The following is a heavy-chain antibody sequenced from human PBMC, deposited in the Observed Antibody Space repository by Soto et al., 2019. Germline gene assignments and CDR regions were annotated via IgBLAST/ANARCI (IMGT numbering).Heavy chain of an antibody. CDR2: IYPGDSDT. D-gene: IGHD3-3*01. J-gene: IGHJ5*02. CDR1: GYSFTSYW. CDR3: ARQGLFGVVIIGWFDP. Sequence: PGESLKISCKGSGYSFTSYWIGWVRQMPGKGLEWMGIIYPGDSDTRYSPSFQGQVTISADKSISTAYLQWSSLKASDTAMYYCARQGLFGVVIIGWFDPWGQGTLVTVSS. V-gene: IGHV5-51*01.